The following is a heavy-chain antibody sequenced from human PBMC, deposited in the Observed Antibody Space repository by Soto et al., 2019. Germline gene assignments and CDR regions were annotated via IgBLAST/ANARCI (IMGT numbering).Heavy chain of an antibody. V-gene: IGHV3-7*01. CDR1: GFTFSSYW. CDR2: IKQDGREI. D-gene: IGHD2-2*01. Sequence: ESGGGLVQPGGSLRLSCAAAGFTFSSYWMSWVRQAPGKGLEWVANIKQDGREIHYVDSVKGRFTISRDNAKNSLYLQMNSLRAEDTAVYYCARGGNSQLGYWGQGTLVTVSS. J-gene: IGHJ4*02. CDR3: ARGGNSQLGY.